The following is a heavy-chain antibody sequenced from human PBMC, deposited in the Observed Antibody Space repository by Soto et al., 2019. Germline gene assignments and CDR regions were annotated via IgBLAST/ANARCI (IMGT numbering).Heavy chain of an antibody. Sequence: GGSLRLSCTAAGFTFGDYALSWFRQAPGKGLEWVGFIRSKAYGGTTEYAASVKGRFTISRDDSKSIAYLQMNSLKTEDTAVYYCTRASLLTYCSSTSCYPTGLDYWGQGTLVTVSS. CDR1: GFTFGDYA. V-gene: IGHV3-49*03. J-gene: IGHJ4*02. D-gene: IGHD2-2*01. CDR3: TRASLLTYCSSTSCYPTGLDY. CDR2: IRSKAYGGTT.